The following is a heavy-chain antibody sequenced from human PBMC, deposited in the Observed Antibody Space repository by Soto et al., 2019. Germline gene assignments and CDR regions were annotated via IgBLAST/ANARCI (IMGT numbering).Heavy chain of an antibody. CDR3: ARGDYYDAYFDY. V-gene: IGHV3-72*01. CDR1: GFTFSDHY. D-gene: IGHD3-22*01. CDR2: TRNKAHSSTT. Sequence: EVQLVESGGGLVQPGGSLRLSCAASGFTFSDHYMDWVRQAPGKGLEWVGRTRNKAHSSTTEYAASVKGRFTISRDDSKNSLYLQINSLKTEDTAVYYCARGDYYDAYFDYWGQGTLVTVSS. J-gene: IGHJ4*02.